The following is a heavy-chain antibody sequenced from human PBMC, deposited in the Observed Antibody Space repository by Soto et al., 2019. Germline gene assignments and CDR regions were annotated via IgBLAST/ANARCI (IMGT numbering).Heavy chain of an antibody. J-gene: IGHJ4*02. D-gene: IGHD6-6*01. CDR2: ISTSSTYI. V-gene: IGHV3-21*01. CDR1: GFTFSSYS. CDR3: ARDQAARGPAD. Sequence: GGSLRLSCAASGFTFSSYSLNWVRQAPGKGLEWVSSISTSSTYIYYAASVKGRFTISRDNAKNSLYLQMNSLRAEDTAVYYCARDQAARGPADWGQGTLVTVSS.